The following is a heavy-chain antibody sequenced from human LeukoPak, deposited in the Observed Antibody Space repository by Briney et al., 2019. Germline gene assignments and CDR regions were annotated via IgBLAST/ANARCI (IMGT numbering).Heavy chain of an antibody. CDR2: IYYSGST. D-gene: IGHD3-3*01. Sequence: PSETLSLTCTVSGGSISSYYWSWIRQPPGKGLEWIGYIYYSGSTNYNPSLKSRVTISVDTSKNQFSLKLSSVTAADTAVYYCARDSAYDFWSGYYSTPRDPTRYWYFDLWGRGTLVTVSS. CDR3: ARDSAYDFWSGYYSTPRDPTRYWYFDL. V-gene: IGHV4-59*01. J-gene: IGHJ2*01. CDR1: GGSISSYY.